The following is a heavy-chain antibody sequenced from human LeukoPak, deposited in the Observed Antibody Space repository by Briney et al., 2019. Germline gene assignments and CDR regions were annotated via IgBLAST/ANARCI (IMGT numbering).Heavy chain of an antibody. CDR3: AREWSKDAFDI. D-gene: IGHD2-8*01. Sequence: SGGSLKLSCAASGFTFSSYAMHWVRQAPGKGLEWVAVISYDGSNKYYADSVKGRFTISRDNSKNTLYLQMNSLRAEDTAVYYCAREWSKDAFDIWGQGTMVTVSS. V-gene: IGHV3-30-3*01. CDR1: GFTFSSYA. CDR2: ISYDGSNK. J-gene: IGHJ3*02.